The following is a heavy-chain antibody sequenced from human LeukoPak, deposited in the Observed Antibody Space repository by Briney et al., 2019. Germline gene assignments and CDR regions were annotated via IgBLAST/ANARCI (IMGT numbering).Heavy chain of an antibody. CDR2: IYYSGST. Sequence: SETLSLTCTVSGGSISSSSYYWDWIRQPPGKGLEWIGSIYYSGSTYYNPSLKSRVTISVDTSKNQFSLKLSSVTAADTAVYYCARAPPFAVTNWFDPWGQGTLVTVSS. CDR1: GGSISSSSYY. V-gene: IGHV4-39*07. CDR3: ARAPPFAVTNWFDP. D-gene: IGHD4-17*01. J-gene: IGHJ5*02.